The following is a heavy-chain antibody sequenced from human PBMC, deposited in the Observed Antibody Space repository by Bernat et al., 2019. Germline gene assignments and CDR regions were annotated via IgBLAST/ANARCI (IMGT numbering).Heavy chain of an antibody. Sequence: QVQLVESGGGVVQPGRSLRLSCAASGFTFSSYGMHWVRQAPGKGLEWVAVIWYDGSNKYYADSVKGRFTISRDNSKNTLYLQMNSLRAEDTAVYYCARESMAPDLFDYWGQGTLFTVSS. D-gene: IGHD2/OR15-2a*01. CDR1: GFTFSSYG. CDR3: ARESMAPDLFDY. V-gene: IGHV3-33*01. CDR2: IWYDGSNK. J-gene: IGHJ4*02.